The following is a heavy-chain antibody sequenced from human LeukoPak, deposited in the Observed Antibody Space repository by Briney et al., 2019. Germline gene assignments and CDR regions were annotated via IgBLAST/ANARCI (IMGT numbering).Heavy chain of an antibody. CDR2: IGAGGTFT. CDR3: AKGNWRYFDY. J-gene: IGHJ4*02. CDR1: GFTFSSYA. V-gene: IGHV3-23*01. Sequence: PGGSLRLSCTASGFTFSSYAMNWVRQAPGKGLEWVSGIGAGGTFTYYADSVKGRFTISRDNSKNTLYLQMNSLGADDTAVYYCAKGNWRYFDYWGQGTLVTVSS. D-gene: IGHD1-1*01.